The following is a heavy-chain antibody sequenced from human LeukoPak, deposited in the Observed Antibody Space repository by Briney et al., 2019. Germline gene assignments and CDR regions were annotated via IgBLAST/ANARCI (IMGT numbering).Heavy chain of an antibody. CDR2: ISAYNGNT. Sequence: ASVKVSCKASGYTFTSYGISWVRQAPGQGLEWMGWISAYNGNTNYARKLQGRVTMTTDTSTSTAYMELRSLRSDDTAVYYCARTTTVTSYYYYYMDVWGKGTTVTVSS. CDR1: GYTFTSYG. D-gene: IGHD4-17*01. CDR3: ARTTTVTSYYYYYMDV. J-gene: IGHJ6*03. V-gene: IGHV1-18*01.